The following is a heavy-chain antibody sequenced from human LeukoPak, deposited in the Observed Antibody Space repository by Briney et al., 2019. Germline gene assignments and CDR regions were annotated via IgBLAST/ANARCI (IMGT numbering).Heavy chain of an antibody. CDR1: GGSFSPYY. CDR3: ARLKYYFDRSGYRAEYFQQ. D-gene: IGHD3-22*01. J-gene: IGHJ1*01. CDR2: IYYSGST. V-gene: IGHV4-34*01. Sequence: SETLSLTCAVYGGSFSPYYWSWIRQPPGKGLEWIGSIYYSGSTYYNPSLKSRVTISVDTSKNQFSLKLSSVTAADTAVYYCARLKYYFDRSGYRAEYFQQWGQGTLVTASS.